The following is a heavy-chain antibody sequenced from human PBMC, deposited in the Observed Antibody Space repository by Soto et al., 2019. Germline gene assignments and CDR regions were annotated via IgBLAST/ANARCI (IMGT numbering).Heavy chain of an antibody. CDR1: GYTFAANY. CDR2: INPKSDET. J-gene: IGHJ6*02. D-gene: IGHD6-13*01. V-gene: IGHV1-2*02. Sequence: QVQLVQSGAEVKKPGASVRVSCRTSGYTFAANYIHWVRQAPGKGLEWMGWINPKSDETKFAQKFQGRVALTKDTPSNTVHLDVANLRSEDTAVYYCASSPAFSSSWYGIPPDPSHGMDVWGQGTTVTVS. CDR3: ASSPAFSSSWYGIPPDPSHGMDV.